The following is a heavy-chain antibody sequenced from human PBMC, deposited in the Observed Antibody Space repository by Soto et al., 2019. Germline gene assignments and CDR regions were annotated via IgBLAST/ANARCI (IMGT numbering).Heavy chain of an antibody. J-gene: IGHJ6*02. CDR2: IYYSGST. CDR3: ARVNYGNYYYYYGMDV. V-gene: IGHV4-59*01. D-gene: IGHD4-17*01. CDR1: GGSISNYY. Sequence: LSLTCTVSGGSISNYYWSWIRQPPGKGLEWIGYIYYSGSTNYNPSLKSRVTISVDTSKNQFSLKLNSVTAADTAVYYCARVNYGNYYYYYGMDVWGQGTTVTVSS.